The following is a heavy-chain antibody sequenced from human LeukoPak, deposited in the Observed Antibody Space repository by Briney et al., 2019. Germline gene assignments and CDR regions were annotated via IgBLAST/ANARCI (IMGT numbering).Heavy chain of an antibody. CDR3: ARTTYSGSYYDY. D-gene: IGHD1-26*01. CDR2: IYSGGST. CDR1: GFTVSSNY. V-gene: IGHV3-66*01. Sequence: GKSLRLSCAASGFTVSSNYMSWVRQAPGKGLEWVSVIYSGGSTYYADSVKGRFTISRDNSKNTLYLQMNSLRAEDTAVYYCARTTYSGSYYDYWGQGTLVTVSS. J-gene: IGHJ4*02.